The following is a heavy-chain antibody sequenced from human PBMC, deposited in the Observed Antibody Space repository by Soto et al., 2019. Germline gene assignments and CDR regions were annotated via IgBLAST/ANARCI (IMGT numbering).Heavy chain of an antibody. CDR1: GFTFSAHW. D-gene: IGHD2-15*01. J-gene: IGHJ4*02. Sequence: GSLRLSCAASGFTFSAHWMHWVRQAPGKGLVWVSHIKTDGSITRDADSVKGRFTISRDNARNTLYLQMNSLRAEDTAVYYCARDNKWSLDYWGQGTLVTVSS. CDR2: IKTDGSIT. V-gene: IGHV3-74*01. CDR3: ARDNKWSLDY.